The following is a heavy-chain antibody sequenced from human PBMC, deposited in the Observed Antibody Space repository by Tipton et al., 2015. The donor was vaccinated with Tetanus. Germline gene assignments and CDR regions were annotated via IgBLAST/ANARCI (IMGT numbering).Heavy chain of an antibody. CDR2: IIPVFGTP. D-gene: IGHD6-13*01. J-gene: IGHJ4*02. Sequence: QSGPEVKKPGSSVKVSCKFSGGTFSTFPINWVRQAPGQGLEWMGQIIPVFGTPNYAHNFQGSVTITADESTSTAYLEVNSLRSEDTAVYYCARGEAAGMQGFGYWGQGTQVTVSS. CDR3: ARGEAAGMQGFGY. CDR1: GGTFSTFP. V-gene: IGHV1-69*01.